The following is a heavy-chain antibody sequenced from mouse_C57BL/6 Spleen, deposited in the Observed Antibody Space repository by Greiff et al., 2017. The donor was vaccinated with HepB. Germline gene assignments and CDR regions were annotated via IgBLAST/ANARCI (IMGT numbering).Heavy chain of an antibody. J-gene: IGHJ4*01. D-gene: IGHD3-1*01. CDR2: IDPSDSYT. V-gene: IGHV1-59*01. CDR1: GYTFTSYW. CDR3: ARSLGSMDY. Sequence: QVQLQQPGAELVRPGTSVKLSCKASGYTFTSYWMHWVKQRPGQGLEWIGVIDPSDSYTNYNQKFKGKATLTVDTSSSTAYMQLSSLTSEDSAVYYCARSLGSMDYWGQGTSVTVSS.